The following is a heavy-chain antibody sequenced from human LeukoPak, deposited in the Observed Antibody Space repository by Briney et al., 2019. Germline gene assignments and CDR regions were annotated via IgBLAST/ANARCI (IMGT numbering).Heavy chain of an antibody. CDR3: ARYCSGGSCLDY. CDR2: IYYSGST. J-gene: IGHJ4*02. V-gene: IGHV4-59*01. CDR1: GGSISSYY. Sequence: SETLSLTCTVSGGSISSYYWSWIRQPPGKGLEWIGYIYYSGSTNYNPSLKSRVTISVDTSKNQFSLKLSSVTAADTAVYYCARYCSGGSCLDYWGQGTLVTVSS. D-gene: IGHD2-15*01.